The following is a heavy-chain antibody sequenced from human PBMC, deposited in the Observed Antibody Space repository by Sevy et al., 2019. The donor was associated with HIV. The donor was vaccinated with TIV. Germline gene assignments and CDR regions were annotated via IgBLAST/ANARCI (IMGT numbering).Heavy chain of an antibody. J-gene: IGHJ4*02. CDR2: INQEGSQK. D-gene: IGHD3-9*01. V-gene: IGHV3-7*01. CDR3: AREFDGGPDY. Sequence: GGSLRLSCGASGFTFSTYWMSWVRQAPGKGLEWVANINQEGSQKYYVESWKGRFTNSKDNAKNSLYLEMSSLRAEDTAADYCAREFDGGPDYWGQGTLVTVSS. CDR1: GFTFSTYW.